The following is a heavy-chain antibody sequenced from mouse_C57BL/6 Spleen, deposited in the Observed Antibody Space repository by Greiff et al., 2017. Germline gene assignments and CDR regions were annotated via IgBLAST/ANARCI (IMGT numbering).Heavy chain of an antibody. Sequence: VQLQQSGAELVKPGASVKMSCKASGYTFTTYPIEWIKQNHGKSLEWIGNFHPYNDDTKYNEKFKGKATLTVEKSSSTVYLERSRLTSDDSAVYYSARRDYGSSYFDYWGQGTTLTGSA. V-gene: IGHV1-47*01. CDR3: ARRDYGSSYFDY. CDR1: GYTFTTYP. J-gene: IGHJ2*01. CDR2: FHPYNDDT. D-gene: IGHD1-1*01.